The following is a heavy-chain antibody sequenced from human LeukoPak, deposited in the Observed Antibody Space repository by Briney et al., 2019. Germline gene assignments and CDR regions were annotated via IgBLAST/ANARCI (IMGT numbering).Heavy chain of an antibody. CDR2: IWYDGSNK. CDR1: GFTLSDYG. V-gene: IGHV3-33*01. Sequence: GRSLRLSCAAAGFTLSDYGMHWVRQAPGKGLEWVATIWYDGSNKYYADSVKGRFIISRNNSKNTLYLQMNSLRAEDTAVYYCAREGLAGAYDYWGQGTLVTVSS. J-gene: IGHJ4*02. CDR3: AREGLAGAYDY. D-gene: IGHD1-26*01.